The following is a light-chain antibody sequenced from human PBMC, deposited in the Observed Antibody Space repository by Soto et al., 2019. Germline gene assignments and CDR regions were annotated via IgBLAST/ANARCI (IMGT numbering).Light chain of an antibody. CDR1: QSVSSY. V-gene: IGKV3-11*01. CDR3: QRRSNWPLT. J-gene: IGKJ4*01. Sequence: EIVLTQSPATLSLSPEERATLSCRASQSVSSYLAWYQQKPGQAPRLLIYDASNRATGIPARFSGSGSGTDFTLTISSLEPEDFAVYYCQRRSNWPLTFGGGTKVEIK. CDR2: DAS.